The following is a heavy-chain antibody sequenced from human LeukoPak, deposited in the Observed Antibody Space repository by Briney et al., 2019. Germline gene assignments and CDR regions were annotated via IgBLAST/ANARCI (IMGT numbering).Heavy chain of an antibody. D-gene: IGHD5-24*01. CDR1: GYTFSSYY. V-gene: IGHV1-2*02. CDR2: INPNSGDT. CDR3: ARETETSASLDY. J-gene: IGHJ4*02. Sequence: ASVKVSCKASGYTFSSYYMHWVRQAPGQGLEWMGWINPNSGDTKYAQKFQGRVTMTRDASISTAYMELSRLRSDDTAVYYCARETETSASLDYWGQGTLVTVSS.